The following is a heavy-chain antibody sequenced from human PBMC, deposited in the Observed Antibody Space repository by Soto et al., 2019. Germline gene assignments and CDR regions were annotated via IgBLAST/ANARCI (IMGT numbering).Heavy chain of an antibody. D-gene: IGHD1-1*01. CDR1: GFTFNTYW. Sequence: DVQLVESGGGLVQPGGSLRLSCVASGFTFNTYWMHWVRQAPGKGLEWVSRIDNDGSATTYADSVKGRFTISRDNAKNTLFLQMNTLRVDDTAVYYCARDNWNSYWGQGTLVTVSS. CDR2: IDNDGSAT. J-gene: IGHJ4*02. V-gene: IGHV3-74*01. CDR3: ARDNWNSY.